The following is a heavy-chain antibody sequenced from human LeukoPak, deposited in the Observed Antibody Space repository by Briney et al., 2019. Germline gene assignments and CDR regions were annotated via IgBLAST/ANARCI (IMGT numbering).Heavy chain of an antibody. D-gene: IGHD6-19*01. Sequence: GGSLRLSCAASGFTFSSYSMNWVRQAPGKGLEWVSYISSSSSTIYYADSVKGRFTISRDNAKNSLYLQMNSLRAEDTAVYYCARDPHTTQWPSAYYYYMDVWGKGTTVTVSS. CDR2: ISSSSSTI. J-gene: IGHJ6*03. CDR3: ARDPHTTQWPSAYYYYMDV. V-gene: IGHV3-48*01. CDR1: GFTFSSYS.